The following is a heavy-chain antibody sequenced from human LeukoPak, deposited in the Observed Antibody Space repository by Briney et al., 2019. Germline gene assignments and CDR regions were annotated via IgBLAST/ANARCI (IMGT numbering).Heavy chain of an antibody. J-gene: IGHJ6*01. CDR3: ARDRSDYSIKYYYYYGMDV. V-gene: IGHV3-30-3*01. Sequence: PGGSLRLSCAASGFTFSSYSMHWVRQAPGKGLEWVAVISYDGSSKYYADSVRGRFTISRDNSKNTLYLQMNSLGAEDTAVFYCARDRSDYSIKYYYYYGMDVWVQGTTV. CDR1: GFTFSSYS. D-gene: IGHD3-16*01. CDR2: ISYDGSSK.